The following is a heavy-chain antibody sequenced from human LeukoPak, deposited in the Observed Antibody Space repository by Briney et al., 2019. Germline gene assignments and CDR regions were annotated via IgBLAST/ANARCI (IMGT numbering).Heavy chain of an antibody. Sequence: GGSLRLSCAASGFTFSSYAMSWVRQAPGKGLEWVSAVSDSGDNTHYADSVKGRLAISRDHSKNTLYLRMNSLRAEDTALYYCARGNYADYRVWFDPWGQGTLVTVSS. D-gene: IGHD4-17*01. V-gene: IGHV3-23*01. J-gene: IGHJ5*02. CDR3: ARGNYADYRVWFDP. CDR1: GFTFSSYA. CDR2: VSDSGDNT.